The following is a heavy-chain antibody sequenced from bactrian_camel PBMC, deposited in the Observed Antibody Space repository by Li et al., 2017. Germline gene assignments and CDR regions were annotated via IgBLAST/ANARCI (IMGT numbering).Heavy chain of an antibody. D-gene: IGHD1*01. CDR1: TRHDYW. Sequence: HVQLVESGGGSVQAGGSLRLSCVSTTRHDYWFYWVRQAPGQGLEWVSGIDFGGRNTYIADSLKGRFAISRNNNENTVYLDINSLKPDDTAVYYCVRGYTYWYYLDVWGQGTQVTVS. V-gene: IGHV3S6*01. CDR3: VRGYTYWYYLDV. J-gene: IGHJ4*01. CDR2: IDFGGRNT.